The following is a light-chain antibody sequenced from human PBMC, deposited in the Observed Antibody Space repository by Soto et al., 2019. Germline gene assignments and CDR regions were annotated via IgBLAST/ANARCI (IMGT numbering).Light chain of an antibody. CDR1: QSVSSY. CDR2: DTS. CDR3: QQYGSSPT. V-gene: IGKV3-20*01. J-gene: IGKJ5*01. Sequence: EIVLTHSPATLSLSPGERATLSCRASQSVSSYLAWYQQRPGQAPRLLIYDTSTRAPGTPARFSGSGSGTDFTLTISRLEPEDFAVYYCQQYGSSPTFGQGTRLEIK.